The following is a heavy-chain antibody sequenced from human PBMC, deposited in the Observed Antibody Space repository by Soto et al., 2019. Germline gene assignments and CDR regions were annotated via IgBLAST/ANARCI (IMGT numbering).Heavy chain of an antibody. V-gene: IGHV3-33*01. CDR2: IWYDGSNK. CDR1: GFTFSNYG. Sequence: QVQLVESGGGVVQPGRSLRLSCAASGFTFSNYGMHWVRQAPGKGLEWVAIIWYDGSNKYYADSVKGRFTISRDNSKNTLYLQMNSLRAEDTAVYYCARDPSNGDDSDIDSWGQGTLVTVSS. CDR3: ARDPSNGDDSDIDS. J-gene: IGHJ4*02. D-gene: IGHD1-1*01.